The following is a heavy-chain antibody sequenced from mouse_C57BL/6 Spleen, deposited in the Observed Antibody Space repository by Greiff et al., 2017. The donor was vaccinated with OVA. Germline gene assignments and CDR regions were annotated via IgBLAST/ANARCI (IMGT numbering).Heavy chain of an antibody. V-gene: IGHV1-76*01. CDR3: ARWGDCDWYFDV. CDR1: GYTFTDYY. Sequence: QVQLQQSGAELVRPGASVKLSCKASGYTFTDYYINWVKQRPGQGLEWIARIYPGSGNTYYNEKFKGKATLTAEKSSSTAYMQLSSLTSEDSAVYFCARWGDCDWYFDVWGTGTTVTVSS. J-gene: IGHJ1*03. CDR2: IYPGSGNT.